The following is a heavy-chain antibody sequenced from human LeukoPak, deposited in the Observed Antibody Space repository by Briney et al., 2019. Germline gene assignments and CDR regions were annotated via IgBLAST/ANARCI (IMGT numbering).Heavy chain of an antibody. CDR1: GFTFGGYA. CDR3: ARTIAQYSNTWLYYYYGLDV. Sequence: PGGSLGLSCTASGFTFGGYAMSWVRQAPGKGLEWVSSISAGSEESYYADSVKGRFTISRDNSKSTLYLQMNSLRADDTAVYYCARTIAQYSNTWLYYYYGLDVWGQGTTVTVSS. V-gene: IGHV3-23*01. CDR2: ISAGSEES. J-gene: IGHJ6*02. D-gene: IGHD1-7*01.